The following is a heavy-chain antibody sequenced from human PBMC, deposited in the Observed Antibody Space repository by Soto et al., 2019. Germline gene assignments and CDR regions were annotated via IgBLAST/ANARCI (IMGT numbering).Heavy chain of an antibody. CDR2: IIPIFGTA. V-gene: IGHV1-69*01. CDR3: ARDRVCSGGSCYSRDAFDI. CDR1: GGTFSSYA. J-gene: IGHJ3*02. D-gene: IGHD2-15*01. Sequence: QVQLVQSGAEVKKPGSSVKVSCKASGGTFSSYAISWVRQAPGQGLEWMGGIIPIFGTANYAQKFQGRVTITADESTSTAYMELSSLRSEDTAVYYCARDRVCSGGSCYSRDAFDIWGXXTMVTVSS.